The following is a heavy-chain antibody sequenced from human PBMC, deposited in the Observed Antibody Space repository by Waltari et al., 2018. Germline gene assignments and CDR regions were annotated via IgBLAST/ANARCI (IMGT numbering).Heavy chain of an antibody. CDR2: IRRRGRT. Sequence: QVQLQESGPGLVKPSGTLSLTCAVFGDSMSSDDLWNWVRQSPGKGLEWIGQIRRRGRTNYNPSLASRVSVSIDTSNNQFSLKVTSATAADTAVYYCARDRGRGLYLDSWGQGTLVTVSP. CDR3: ARDRGRGLYLDS. J-gene: IGHJ4*02. V-gene: IGHV4-4*02. D-gene: IGHD2-15*01. CDR1: GDSMSSDDL.